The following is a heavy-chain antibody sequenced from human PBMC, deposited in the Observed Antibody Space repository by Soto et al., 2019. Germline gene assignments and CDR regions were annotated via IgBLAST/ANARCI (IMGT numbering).Heavy chain of an antibody. CDR2: ISPLFSTT. Sequence: QVQLVQSGAEVKEPGSSVKVSCKASGDLFNNHAFNWVRQAPGQGLEWMGRISPLFSTTNYAQKFQGRVTIGADELTTTVYLEVNSLEADDTAMYYCAAASAIAAAGYFKFWGQGTLVTVSP. D-gene: IGHD6-13*01. CDR3: AAASAIAAAGYFKF. V-gene: IGHV1-69*01. CDR1: GDLFNNHA. J-gene: IGHJ4*02.